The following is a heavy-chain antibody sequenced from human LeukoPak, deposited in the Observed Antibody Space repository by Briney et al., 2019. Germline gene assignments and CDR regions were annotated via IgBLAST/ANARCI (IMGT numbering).Heavy chain of an antibody. CDR1: GFTFSSYW. V-gene: IGHV3-7*01. CDR2: MKQDGSEK. CDR3: ARGWVSRTANYGMDV. D-gene: IGHD6-13*01. Sequence: GGSLRLSCLASGFTFSSYWMSWVRQAPGKGLEWVANMKQDGSEKYYVDSVKGRFTISRDNAKNSLYLQMNSLRAEDTAVYYCARGWVSRTANYGMDVWGQGTTVTVSS. J-gene: IGHJ6*02.